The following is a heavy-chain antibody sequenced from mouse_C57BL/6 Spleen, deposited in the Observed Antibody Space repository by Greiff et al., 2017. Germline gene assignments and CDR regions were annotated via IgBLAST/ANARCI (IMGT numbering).Heavy chain of an antibody. J-gene: IGHJ4*01. Sequence: QVQLQQSGPELVKPGASVKISCKASGYAFSSSWMNWVKQRPGKGLERIGRIYPGDGDTNYNGKFKGKATLTADKSSSTADMQLSSLTSEDSAVYFVASLGLGVAMDYWGQGTSVTVSS. CDR3: ASLGLGVAMDY. V-gene: IGHV1-82*01. CDR1: GYAFSSSW. CDR2: IYPGDGDT. D-gene: IGHD3-1*01.